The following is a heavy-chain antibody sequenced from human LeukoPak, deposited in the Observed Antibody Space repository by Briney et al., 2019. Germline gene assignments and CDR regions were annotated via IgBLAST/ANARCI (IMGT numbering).Heavy chain of an antibody. CDR1: GGSISSYY. CDR3: ARSPLVADYYFDY. V-gene: IGHV4-59*01. D-gene: IGHD2-8*02. CDR2: IYSSGNT. J-gene: IGHJ4*02. Sequence: SETLSLTCTVSGGSISSYYWNSIRQPPGKGLEWIGYIYSSGNTNYNPSLKSRVTISLDTSKNQFSLKLSSVTAADTAVYYCARSPLVADYYFDYWGQGTLVTVSS.